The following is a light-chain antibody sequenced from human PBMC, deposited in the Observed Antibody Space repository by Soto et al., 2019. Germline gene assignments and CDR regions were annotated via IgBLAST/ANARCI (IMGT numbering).Light chain of an antibody. CDR2: DVS. CDR3: SSYTISGNYV. J-gene: IGLJ1*01. Sequence: QSALTQPASVSGSPGQSITISCTGTSSDFGTYNSVSWYQQHPGKAPKVMIYDVSNRPSGVSNRFSGSKSGNTASLTISGLQAEGEADYYCSSYTISGNYVFGTGTKVTVL. CDR1: SSDFGTYNS. V-gene: IGLV2-14*01.